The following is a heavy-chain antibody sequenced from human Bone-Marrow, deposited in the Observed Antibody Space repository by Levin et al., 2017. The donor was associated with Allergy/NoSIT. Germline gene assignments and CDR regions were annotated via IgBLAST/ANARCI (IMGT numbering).Heavy chain of an antibody. Sequence: GGSLRLSCAASGFTFSSYGMHWVRQAPGKGLEWVAVIWYDGSNKYYADSVKGRFTISRDNSKNTLYLQMNSLRAEDTAVYYCARDAGFGDLGWVLRYYYYYGMDVWGQGTTVTVSS. CDR3: ARDAGFGDLGWVLRYYYYYGMDV. D-gene: IGHD3-10*01. J-gene: IGHJ6*02. CDR2: IWYDGSNK. V-gene: IGHV3-33*01. CDR1: GFTFSSYG.